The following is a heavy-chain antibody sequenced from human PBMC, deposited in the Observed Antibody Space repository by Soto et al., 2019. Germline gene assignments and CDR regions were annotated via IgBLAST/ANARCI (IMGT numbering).Heavy chain of an antibody. D-gene: IGHD3-9*01. CDR2: IDPSDSYT. CDR3: ARHASLPYDILPGHNWFDP. CDR1: GYSFTSYW. V-gene: IGHV5-10-1*01. J-gene: IGHJ5*02. Sequence: GESLKISCKGSGYSFTSYWISWVRQMPGKGLEWMGRIDPSDSYTNYSPSFQGHVTISADKSISTAYLQWSSLKASDTAMYYCARHASLPYDILPGHNWFDPWGQATLVTVSS.